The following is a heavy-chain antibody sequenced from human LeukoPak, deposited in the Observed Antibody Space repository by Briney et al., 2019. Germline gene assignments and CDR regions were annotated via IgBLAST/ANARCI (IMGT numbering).Heavy chain of an antibody. CDR1: GFTFSNYW. J-gene: IGHJ4*02. CDR3: ARDRYDYVWGNYPDY. D-gene: IGHD3-16*02. V-gene: IGHV3-7*01. Sequence: GGSLRLSCAASGFTFSNYWMSWVRQAPGKGLEWVANIKQDGSEKYYVDSVKGRFTISRDNAKNSLYLQMNSLRAEDTAVYYCARDRYDYVWGNYPDYWGQGTLATVSS. CDR2: IKQDGSEK.